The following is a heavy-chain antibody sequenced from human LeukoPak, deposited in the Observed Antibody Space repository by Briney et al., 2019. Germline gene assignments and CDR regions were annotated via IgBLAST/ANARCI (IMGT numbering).Heavy chain of an antibody. J-gene: IGHJ4*02. V-gene: IGHV1-8*01. D-gene: IGHD6-19*01. CDR3: ARDRYSSGWYEY. CDR1: GYTFTSYD. Sequence: ASVKVSCKASGYTFTSYDINWVRQATGQGLEWMGWMNPNSGNTGYAQKFQGRVTMTRNTSISTAYMELSSLRSEDTAVYYCARDRYSSGWYEYWGQGTLVTVSS. CDR2: MNPNSGNT.